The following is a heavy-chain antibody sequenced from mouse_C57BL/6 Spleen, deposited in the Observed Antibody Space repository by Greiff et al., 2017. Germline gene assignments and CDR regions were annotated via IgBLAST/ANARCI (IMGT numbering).Heavy chain of an antibody. CDR3: ARRAGTRVYYAMDY. Sequence: EVQLQQSGGGLVKPGGSLKLSCAASGFTFSDYGMHWVRQAPEKGLEWVAYISSGSSTIYYADTVKGRFTISRDNAKNTLFLQMTSLRSEDTAMYYCARRAGTRVYYAMDYWGQGTSVTVSS. D-gene: IGHD3-3*01. V-gene: IGHV5-17*01. CDR2: ISSGSSTI. CDR1: GFTFSDYG. J-gene: IGHJ4*01.